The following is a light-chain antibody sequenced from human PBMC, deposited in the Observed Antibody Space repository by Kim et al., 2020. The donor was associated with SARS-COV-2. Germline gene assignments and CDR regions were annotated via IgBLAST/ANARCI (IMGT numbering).Light chain of an antibody. CDR3: QQYDGNPRT. V-gene: IGKV1-5*03. Sequence: ASVGDRVTITCRASQTIVNWLAWYQQKPGQAPKLLIYEASILQTGVPSRFSGSGSGTEFTLTISSLQSDDFATYYCQQYDGNPRTFGKGTKVDIK. J-gene: IGKJ1*01. CDR1: QTIVNW. CDR2: EAS.